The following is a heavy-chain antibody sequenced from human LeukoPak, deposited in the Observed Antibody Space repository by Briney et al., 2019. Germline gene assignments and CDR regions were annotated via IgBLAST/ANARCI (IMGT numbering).Heavy chain of an antibody. CDR1: GFTFSSYS. CDR3: ARGIDN. V-gene: IGHV3-21*05. J-gene: IGHJ4*02. CDR2: ITSSSSYT. Sequence: GGSLRLSCAASGFTFSSYSMNWVRQAPGKGLEWVSHITSSSSYTYYADSVKGRFTISRDNAKNSLYLQMNSLRAEDTAIYYCARGIDNWGQGTLVTVSS.